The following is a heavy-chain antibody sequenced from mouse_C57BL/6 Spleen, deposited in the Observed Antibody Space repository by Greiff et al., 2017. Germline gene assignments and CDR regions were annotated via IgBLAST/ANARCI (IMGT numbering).Heavy chain of an antibody. CDR2: IDPRSGGT. CDR1: GYTFTSYW. D-gene: IGHD2-1*01. J-gene: IGHJ1*03. CDR3: ARVDYGNYEGWYFDV. Sequence: QVQLQQPGAELVKPGASVKLSCKASGYTFTSYWMHWVKQRPGRGLEWIGRIDPRSGGTKYNEKFKSKATLTVDTPASTAYRQLSSLTSEDSAVYYGARVDYGNYEGWYFDVWGTGTTVTVSS. V-gene: IGHV1-72*01.